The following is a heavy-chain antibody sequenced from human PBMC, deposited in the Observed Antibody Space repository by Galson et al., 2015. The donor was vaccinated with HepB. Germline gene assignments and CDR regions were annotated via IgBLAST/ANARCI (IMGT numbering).Heavy chain of an antibody. CDR1: GYTLTELS. D-gene: IGHD6-6*01. CDR3: ATDTTLSIAARLGRSYYYGMDV. Sequence: SVKVSCKVSGYTLTELSMRWVRQAPGKGLEWMGGFDPEDGETIYAQKFQGRVTMTEDTSTDTAYMELSSLRSEDTAVYYCATDTTLSIAARLGRSYYYGMDVWGQGTTVTVSS. CDR2: FDPEDGET. V-gene: IGHV1-24*01. J-gene: IGHJ6*02.